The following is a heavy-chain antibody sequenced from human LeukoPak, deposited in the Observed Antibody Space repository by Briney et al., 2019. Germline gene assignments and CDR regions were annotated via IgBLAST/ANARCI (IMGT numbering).Heavy chain of an antibody. CDR2: IIPIFGTA. V-gene: IGHV1-69*05. J-gene: IGHJ4*02. D-gene: IGHD5-24*01. Sequence: GSSVKVSCKASGGTFSSYAISWVRQAPGQGLEWMGRIIPIFGTANYAQKFQGRVTITTDESTSTAYMELSSLRSEDRAVYYCARDAMATKGFDYWGQGTLVTVSS. CDR1: GGTFSSYA. CDR3: ARDAMATKGFDY.